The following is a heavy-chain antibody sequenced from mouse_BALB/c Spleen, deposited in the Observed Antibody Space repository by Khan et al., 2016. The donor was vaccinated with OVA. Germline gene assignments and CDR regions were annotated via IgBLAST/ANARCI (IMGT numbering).Heavy chain of an antibody. D-gene: IGHD1-1*01. J-gene: IGHJ3*01. Sequence: QIQLVQSGPELKKPGETVKISCKASGYTFTNYGMNWVKQAPGKALKWMGWINTYTGEPTYADDFKGRFAFSLETSASTAYLQINNLKNEDMFTYFCARGLNYYGSWFAYWGQGTLVTVSA. CDR3: ARGLNYYGSWFAY. CDR1: GYTFTNYG. CDR2: INTYTGEP. V-gene: IGHV9-1*02.